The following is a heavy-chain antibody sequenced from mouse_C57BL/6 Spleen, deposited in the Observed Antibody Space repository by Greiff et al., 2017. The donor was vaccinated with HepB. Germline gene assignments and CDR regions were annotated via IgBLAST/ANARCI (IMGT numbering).Heavy chain of an antibody. D-gene: IGHD2-5*01. CDR3: AWVVTTRYAMDY. CDR2: IYPGDGDT. CDR1: GYAFSSSW. J-gene: IGHJ4*01. V-gene: IGHV1-82*01. Sequence: VKLVESGPELVKPGASVKISCKASGYAFSSSWMNWVKQRPGKGLEWIGRIYPGDGDTNYNGKFKGKATLTADKSSSTAYMQLSSLTSEDSAVYFCAWVVTTRYAMDYWGQGTSVTVSS.